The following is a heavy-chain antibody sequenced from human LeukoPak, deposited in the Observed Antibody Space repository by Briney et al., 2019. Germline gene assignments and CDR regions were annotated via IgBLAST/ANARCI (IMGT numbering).Heavy chain of an antibody. CDR3: TRTVLDCKNGVCYDY. D-gene: IGHD2-8*01. CDR2: ISPYNGHT. Sequence: ASVKVSCKASGYTFTNYGLSWVRQAPGQGLEWMGWISPYNGHTNYAQKLQGRVIVTTDTSTTTAYMELRSLRSDDTAVYYCTRTVLDCKNGVCYDYWGQGTLVTVSS. CDR1: GYTFTNYG. J-gene: IGHJ4*02. V-gene: IGHV1-18*01.